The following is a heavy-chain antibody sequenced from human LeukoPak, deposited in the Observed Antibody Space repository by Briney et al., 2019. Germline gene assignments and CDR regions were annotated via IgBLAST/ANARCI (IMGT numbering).Heavy chain of an antibody. CDR2: IFTSGRT. V-gene: IGHV4-61*02. Sequence: SETLSLTGICTGVSISSGTFDWTWIRQPAGMGREWIGRIFTSGRTDYNPSLKNRVTISVDTSKNPFTLKMSAVTAADTAVYCCARDSFGDSPYGNWGQGTLVTISS. CDR1: GVSISSGTFD. D-gene: IGHD2-21*02. J-gene: IGHJ4*02. CDR3: ARDSFGDSPYGN.